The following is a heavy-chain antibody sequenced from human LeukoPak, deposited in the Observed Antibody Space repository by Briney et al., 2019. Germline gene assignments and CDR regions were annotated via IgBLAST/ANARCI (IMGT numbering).Heavy chain of an antibody. CDR2: INSDGSSI. CDR3: AKYARDYYGSGSYYNY. Sequence: GGSLRLSCAASGFTFSSHWMHWVRHAPGKGLVWVSRINSDGSSISYADSVKGRFTISRDNSKNTLYLQMNSLRAEDTAVYYCAKYARDYYGSGSYYNYWGQGTLVTVSS. J-gene: IGHJ4*02. V-gene: IGHV3-74*01. D-gene: IGHD3-10*01. CDR1: GFTFSSHW.